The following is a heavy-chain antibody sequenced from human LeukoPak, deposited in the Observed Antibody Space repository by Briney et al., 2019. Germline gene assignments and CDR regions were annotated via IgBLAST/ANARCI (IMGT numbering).Heavy chain of an antibody. Sequence: PSETLSLTCTVSGGSISSYYWSWIRQPPGKGLEWIGYIYYSGSTNYNPSLKNRVTISVDTSRDQFSLRLSSVTAADTAVYYCAMGPVEMATIKWGQGTLVTVSS. J-gene: IGHJ4*02. V-gene: IGHV4-59*01. CDR2: IYYSGST. CDR3: AMGPVEMATIK. D-gene: IGHD5-24*01. CDR1: GGSISSYY.